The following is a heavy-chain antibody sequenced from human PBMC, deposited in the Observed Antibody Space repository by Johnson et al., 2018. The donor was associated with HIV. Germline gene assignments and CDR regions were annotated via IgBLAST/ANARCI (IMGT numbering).Heavy chain of an antibody. J-gene: IGHJ3*02. Sequence: VQLVESGGGVVQSGRSLRLSCAASGFAFSSYAMHWVRQAPGKGLEWVAVISYDESNKDYADSVKGRFTISRDNSKNTLYLQMNSLRAEDTAVYYCARDRPSKWLRSNDDAFDIWGQGTMVTVSS. D-gene: IGHD5-12*01. CDR3: ARDRPSKWLRSNDDAFDI. CDR2: ISYDESNK. CDR1: GFAFSSYA. V-gene: IGHV3-30-3*01.